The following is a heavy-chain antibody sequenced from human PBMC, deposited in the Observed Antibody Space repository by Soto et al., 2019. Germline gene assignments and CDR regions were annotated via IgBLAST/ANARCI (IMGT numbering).Heavy chain of an antibody. Sequence: PGGSLVLSCAASGLTFSSYAMRWVRPAPGKGLEWVSAISGSGGSTYYAYSVKGRFTISRDNSKNTLYLQMNRLRAEDTAVYYCAKGPYYDISTADYWGQGILVTDYS. CDR1: GLTFSSYA. D-gene: IGHD3-9*01. CDR3: AKGPYYDISTADY. CDR2: ISGSGGST. J-gene: IGHJ4*02. V-gene: IGHV3-23*01.